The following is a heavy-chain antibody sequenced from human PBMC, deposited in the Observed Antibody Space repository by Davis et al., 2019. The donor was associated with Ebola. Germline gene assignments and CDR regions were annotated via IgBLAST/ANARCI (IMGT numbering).Heavy chain of an antibody. CDR2: VSHSEREK. Sequence: PGRSLRLSCVASGFTFSNHATHWVRQAPGKGLEWVAVVSHSEREKFYADSVKGRFNIARDNSENTLYLQMNSLTADDTAVYYCARAVFHEVLDYWGQGTPVTVSS. CDR1: GFTFSNHA. J-gene: IGHJ4*02. D-gene: IGHD6-19*01. CDR3: ARAVFHEVLDY. V-gene: IGHV3-30*04.